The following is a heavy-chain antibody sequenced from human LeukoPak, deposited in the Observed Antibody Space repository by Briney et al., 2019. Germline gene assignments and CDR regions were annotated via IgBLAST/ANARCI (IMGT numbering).Heavy chain of an antibody. CDR1: GFTFSSYA. CDR3: ARETDAFDI. Sequence: GRSLRLSCAASGFTFSSYAMHWVRQAPGKGLEWVAVISYDGGNRYYADSVKGRFTISRDNSKNTVYLQMNSLTVGDTAVYYCARETDAFDIWGQGTMVTVSS. CDR2: ISYDGGNR. J-gene: IGHJ3*02. V-gene: IGHV3-30-3*01.